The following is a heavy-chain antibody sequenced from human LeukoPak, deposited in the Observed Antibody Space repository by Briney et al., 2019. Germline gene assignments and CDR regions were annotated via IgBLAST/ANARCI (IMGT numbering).Heavy chain of an antibody. J-gene: IGHJ6*03. CDR2: IYTSGST. D-gene: IGHD2-2*02. CDR3: ARIPLLCSSTSCYTGPHYYYYMDV. Sequence: SETLSLTCTVSGGSISSGSYHWSWIRQPAGKGLEWIGRIYTSGSTNYNPSLKSRVTMSVDTSKNQFSLKLSSVTAADTAVYYCARIPLLCSSTSCYTGPHYYYYMDVWGKGTTVTVSS. CDR1: GGSISSGSYH. V-gene: IGHV4-61*02.